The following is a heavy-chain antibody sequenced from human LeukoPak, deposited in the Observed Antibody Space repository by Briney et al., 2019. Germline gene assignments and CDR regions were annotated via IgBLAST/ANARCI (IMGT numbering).Heavy chain of an antibody. CDR3: AKVSSSSCYGASDY. D-gene: IGHD2-2*01. J-gene: IGHJ4*02. CDR2: ISGSGDHT. CDR1: GFTFTYA. Sequence: PGGSLRLSCAASGFTFTYAMNWVRQAPGKGLEWVSVISGSGDHTYYADSVKGRFTISRDNSKNTLYLQMSSLRADDTAVYYCAKVSSSSCYGASDYWGQGTLVTVSS. V-gene: IGHV3-23*01.